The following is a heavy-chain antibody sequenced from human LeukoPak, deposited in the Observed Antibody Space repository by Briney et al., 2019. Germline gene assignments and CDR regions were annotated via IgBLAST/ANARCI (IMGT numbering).Heavy chain of an antibody. Sequence: SETLSLTCTVSGGSISSSGYYWGWIRQPPGKGLEWIGSIYYSGSTYYNPSLKSRVTISVDTSKNQFSLKLSSVTAADTAVYYCARDSRANWFDPWGQGTLVTVSS. CDR1: GGSISSSGYY. CDR2: IYYSGST. V-gene: IGHV4-39*07. CDR3: ARDSRANWFDP. J-gene: IGHJ5*02.